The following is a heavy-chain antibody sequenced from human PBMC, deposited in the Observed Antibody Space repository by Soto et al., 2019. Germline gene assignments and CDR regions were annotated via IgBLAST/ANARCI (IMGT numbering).Heavy chain of an antibody. CDR3: ARESGGYSYGQVTWGMDV. J-gene: IGHJ6*02. CDR1: GVSVNSGGYY. D-gene: IGHD5-18*01. Sequence: QVQLQESGPGLVNPSQTLSLTCTVSGVSVNSGGYYWSWIRQHPGKGLEWIGYIHSSGTTYYDSSLRIRVTISLDTSNNHFSLKLISVTAAETAIYYCARESGGYSYGQVTWGMDVWGQGTTVTVSS. V-gene: IGHV4-31*03. CDR2: IHSSGTT.